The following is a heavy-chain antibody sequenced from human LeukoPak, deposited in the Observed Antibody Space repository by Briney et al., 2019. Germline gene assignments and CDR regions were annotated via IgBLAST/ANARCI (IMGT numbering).Heavy chain of an antibody. CDR3: ARVHSYHNAFDI. CDR2: IIPIFGTA. J-gene: IGHJ3*02. Sequence: SVKVSCKASGGTFSSYAISWVRQAPGQGLEWMGGIIPIFGTANYAQKFQGRVTITADKSTSTAYMELSSLRSEDTAVYYCARVHSYHNAFDIWGQGTMVTVPS. CDR1: GGTFSSYA. V-gene: IGHV1-69*06. D-gene: IGHD2-2*01.